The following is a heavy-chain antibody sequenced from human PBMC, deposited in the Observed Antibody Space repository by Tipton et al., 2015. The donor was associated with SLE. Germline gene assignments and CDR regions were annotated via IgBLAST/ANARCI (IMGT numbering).Heavy chain of an antibody. Sequence: TLSLTCTVSGGSISTYYWSWIRQPPGKGLEWIGYIYYSGSTNHNPSLKSRVTTSIDTSKNQFSLNLTSVTAADTAVYYCAREEYDFWRGQAYFDYWGQGILVTVSS. CDR1: GGSISTYY. CDR2: IYYSGST. CDR3: AREEYDFWRGQAYFDY. J-gene: IGHJ4*02. D-gene: IGHD3-3*01. V-gene: IGHV4-59*01.